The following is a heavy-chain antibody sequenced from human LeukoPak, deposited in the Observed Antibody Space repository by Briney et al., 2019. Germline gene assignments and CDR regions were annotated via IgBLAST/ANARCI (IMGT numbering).Heavy chain of an antibody. CDR3: ARDGIEYGSGNFYSIGIDV. V-gene: IGHV1-8*01. CDR2: MNPNSGNT. J-gene: IGHJ6*02. D-gene: IGHD3-10*01. Sequence: ASVKVSCKASGYTFSSYDINWVRQATGQGLEWMGWMNPNSGNTGYAQKFQGRVTMTRNTSISTVYMELSSLRSEDTAVYYCARDGIEYGSGNFYSIGIDVWGQGTTVTVSS. CDR1: GYTFSSYD.